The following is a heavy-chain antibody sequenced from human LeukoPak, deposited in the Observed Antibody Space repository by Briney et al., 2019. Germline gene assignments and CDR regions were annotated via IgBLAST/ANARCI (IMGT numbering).Heavy chain of an antibody. CDR3: ARARGTYSSGDLRFDP. D-gene: IGHD6-19*01. J-gene: IGHJ5*02. Sequence: SVKVSCKASGYTFTSYDINWVRQATGQGLEWMGGIIPIFGTANYAQKFQGRVTITADESTSTAYMELSSLRSEDTAVYYCARARGTYSSGDLRFDPWGQGTLVTVSS. CDR2: IIPIFGTA. V-gene: IGHV1-69*13. CDR1: GYTFTSYD.